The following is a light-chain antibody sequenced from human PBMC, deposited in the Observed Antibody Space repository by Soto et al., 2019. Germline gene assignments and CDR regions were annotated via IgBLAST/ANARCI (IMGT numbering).Light chain of an antibody. V-gene: IGKV3-20*01. CDR3: RQYSASTIT. Sequence: EVVVTQSPGTLSLSPGERDTLSCRATQSVRSNYLVWYQHKPGQAHSLLIYGASSRAAGSPVRFSGGGSGTDFTLNISRLGPEDSAVYCCRQYSASTITFGQGTRV. CDR2: GAS. J-gene: IGKJ5*01. CDR1: QSVRSNY.